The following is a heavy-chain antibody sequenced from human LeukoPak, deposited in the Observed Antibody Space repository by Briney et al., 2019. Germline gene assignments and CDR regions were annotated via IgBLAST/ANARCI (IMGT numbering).Heavy chain of an antibody. D-gene: IGHD2-2*01. CDR1: GYSISSGYQ. V-gene: IGHV4-38-2*02. CDR3: ARDPRWLTPDCTSTSCYENYFDP. J-gene: IGHJ5*02. CDR2: IYHSGSA. Sequence: SETRSVTCSVSGYSISSGYQCPCIRQSPGKGLEWIGSIYHSGSAHYNPSLKSRVTISVETSKNQFSLNMYSVTAADTAVYYCARDPRWLTPDCTSTSCYENYFDPWGQGTLVTVSS.